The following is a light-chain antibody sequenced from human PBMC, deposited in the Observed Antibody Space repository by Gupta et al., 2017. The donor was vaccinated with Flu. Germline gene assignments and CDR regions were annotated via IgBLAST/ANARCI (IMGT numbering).Light chain of an antibody. CDR2: AAS. CDR1: QDIGKY. V-gene: IGKV1-27*01. J-gene: IGKJ3*01. CDR3: QNYNSAPPFT. Sequence: DIQMTQSPSSLSASIGDRVTITCRASQDIGKYLVWYQQKPGKVPKLLIFAASTLQSGVPSRFSGSGSGKDFTLTISNRQPEDFATYYCQNYNSAPPFTFGHGTKVDIK.